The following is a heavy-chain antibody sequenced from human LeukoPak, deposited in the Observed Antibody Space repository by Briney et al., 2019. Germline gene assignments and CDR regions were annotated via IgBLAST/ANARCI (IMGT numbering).Heavy chain of an antibody. J-gene: IGHJ4*02. CDR1: GFTFSSYA. CDR3: ARELFGSGSYPDY. V-gene: IGHV3-33*01. D-gene: IGHD3-10*01. CDR2: VWHDGSNR. Sequence: GRSLRLSCTAPGFTFSSYAIHWIRQAPGKGLEWVALVWHDGSNRYYADSVKGRFTISRDNSKNTVYLQMNSLRAEDTAVYYCARELFGSGSYPDYWGQGTLVTVSS.